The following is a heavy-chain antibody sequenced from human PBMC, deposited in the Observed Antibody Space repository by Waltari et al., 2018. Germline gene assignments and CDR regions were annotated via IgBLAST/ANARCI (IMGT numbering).Heavy chain of an antibody. V-gene: IGHV3-49*03. CDR1: GFTFGDYA. Sequence: EVQLVESGGGLVQPGRSLRLSCTASGFTFGDYAMSWFRQAPGKGLEWVGFIRSKAYGGTTEYAASVKGRFTISRDDSKSIAYLQMNSLKTEDTAVYYCTRAGVVVVAATGYWGQGTLVTVSS. CDR3: TRAGVVVVAATGY. J-gene: IGHJ4*02. CDR2: IRSKAYGGTT. D-gene: IGHD2-15*01.